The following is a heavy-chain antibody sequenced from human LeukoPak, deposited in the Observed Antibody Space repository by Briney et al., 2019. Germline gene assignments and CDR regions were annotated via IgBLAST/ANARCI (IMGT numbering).Heavy chain of an antibody. CDR2: IYTSGST. J-gene: IGHJ5*02. V-gene: IGHV4-4*07. Sequence: KSSETLSLTCTVSGGSISSYYWSWIRQPAGKGLEWIGRIYTSGSTNYNPSLKSRVTMSIDTSKNQFSLKLSSVTAADTAVYYCARGSQSSSWYDAPNWFDPWGQGTLVTVSS. CDR1: GGSISSYY. D-gene: IGHD6-13*01. CDR3: ARGSQSSSWYDAPNWFDP.